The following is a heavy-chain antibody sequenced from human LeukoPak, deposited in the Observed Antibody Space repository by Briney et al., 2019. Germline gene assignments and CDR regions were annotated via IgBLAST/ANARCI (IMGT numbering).Heavy chain of an antibody. V-gene: IGHV4-61*02. CDR2: IYTSGST. D-gene: IGHD6-13*01. Sequence: PSETLSLTCTVSGGSISSGSYYWSWIRQPAGKGLEWIGRIYTSGSTNYNPSLKSRVTISVDTSKNQFSLKLSSVTAADTAVYYCARQQLPRGGNGFDPWGQGTLVTVSS. J-gene: IGHJ5*02. CDR1: GGSISSGSYY. CDR3: ARQQLPRGGNGFDP.